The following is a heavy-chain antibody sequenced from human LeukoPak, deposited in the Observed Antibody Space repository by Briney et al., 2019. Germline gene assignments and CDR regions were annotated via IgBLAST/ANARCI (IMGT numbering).Heavy chain of an antibody. CDR2: IYHSGTT. Sequence: PSETLSLTCTVSGGSISSGDYYWSWIRQPPGKGLEWIAYIYHSGTTYYNPSLQSRVIMSVDTSKDQFSLKLSSVTAVDTAVYYCARKENAYYYFDYWGQGTLVTVSS. J-gene: IGHJ4*02. CDR1: GGSISSGDYY. V-gene: IGHV4-30-4*01. D-gene: IGHD3-16*01. CDR3: ARKENAYYYFDY.